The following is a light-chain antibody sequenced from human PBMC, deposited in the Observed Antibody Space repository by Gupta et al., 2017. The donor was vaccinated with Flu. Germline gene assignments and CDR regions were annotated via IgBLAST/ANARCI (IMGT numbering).Light chain of an antibody. Sequence: PGERATLSCRASQIVSGSYLAWYQQKPGQAPRLLIYGASSRATGIPDRFIGSGSGTDFTLTISRLEPEDFAVYYFQQYGSSPRTFDQGTKL. J-gene: IGKJ2*01. CDR2: GAS. CDR1: QIVSGSY. CDR3: QQYGSSPRT. V-gene: IGKV3-20*01.